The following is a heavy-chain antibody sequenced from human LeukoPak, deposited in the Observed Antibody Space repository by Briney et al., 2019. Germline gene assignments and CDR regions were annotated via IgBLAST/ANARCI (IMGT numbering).Heavy chain of an antibody. CDR2: ISSNGGST. CDR3: ARVRRYYDSSGANERKGYYYYYMDV. Sequence: GGSLRLSCAASGFTFSSYAMHWVRQAPGKGLEYVSAISSNGGSTYYANSVKGRFTISRDNSKNTLYLQMGSLRAEDMAVYYCARVRRYYDSSGANERKGYYYYYMDVWGKGTTVTVSS. CDR1: GFTFSSYA. D-gene: IGHD3-22*01. V-gene: IGHV3-64*01. J-gene: IGHJ6*03.